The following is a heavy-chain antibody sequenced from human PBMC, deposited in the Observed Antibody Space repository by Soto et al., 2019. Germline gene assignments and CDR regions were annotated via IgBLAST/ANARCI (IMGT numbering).Heavy chain of an antibody. CDR1: GFTFSSYA. D-gene: IGHD3-16*01. CDR2: ISYDGSNK. V-gene: IGHV3-30-3*01. J-gene: IGHJ6*02. CDR3: ARDSHDYAWARHYYYGMDV. Sequence: GASLRLSCAASGFTFSSYAMHWVRQAPGKGLEWVAVISYDGSNKYYADSVKGRFTISRDNSKNTLYLQMNSLRAEDTAVYYCARDSHDYAWARHYYYGMDVWGQGTTVTVSS.